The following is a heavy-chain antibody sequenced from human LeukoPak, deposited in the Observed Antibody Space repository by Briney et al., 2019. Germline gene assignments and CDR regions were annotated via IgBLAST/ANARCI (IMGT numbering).Heavy chain of an antibody. CDR1: GFTFSSYW. CDR3: ESRGRVPAAPGNWFDP. CDR2: IKQDGSEK. J-gene: IGHJ5*02. D-gene: IGHD2-2*01. V-gene: IGHV3-7*01. Sequence: GGSLRLSCAASGFTFSSYWMSWVRQAPGKGLEWVANIKQDGSEKYYVDSVKGRFTISRDNAKNSLYLQMNSLRAEDTAVYYCESRGRVPAAPGNWFDPWGQGALVTVSS.